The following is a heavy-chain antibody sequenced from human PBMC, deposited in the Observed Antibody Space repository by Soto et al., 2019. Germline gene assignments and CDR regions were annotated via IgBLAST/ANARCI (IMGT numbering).Heavy chain of an antibody. CDR2: IYYSGST. V-gene: IGHV4-59*01. CDR1: GGSISSYY. Sequence: PSETLSLTCSVSGGSISSYYWSWIRQPPGKGRECIGYIYYSGSTNYNPSLKSRVTISVETSKNQCSLTLSSVTAADTAVYYCARIQLEPRQILWFAPGCQRNLVTVSS. CDR3: ARIQLEPRQILWFAP. D-gene: IGHD1-1*01. J-gene: IGHJ5*02.